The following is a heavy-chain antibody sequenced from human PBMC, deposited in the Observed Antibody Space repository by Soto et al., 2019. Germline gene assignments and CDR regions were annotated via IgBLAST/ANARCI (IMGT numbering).Heavy chain of an antibody. D-gene: IGHD2-2*01. CDR1: GFTFSSYE. CDR3: GSGASDPDYYYYGMDV. Sequence: GGSLRLSSAASGFTFSSYEMNWVRQAPGKGLEWVSYISSSCSTIYYADSVKGRFTISRDHAKNSLYLQMTSLRAEDTAAYYCGSGASDPDYYYYGMDVWVQGTTVTVSS. V-gene: IGHV3-48*03. CDR2: ISSSCSTI. J-gene: IGHJ6*02.